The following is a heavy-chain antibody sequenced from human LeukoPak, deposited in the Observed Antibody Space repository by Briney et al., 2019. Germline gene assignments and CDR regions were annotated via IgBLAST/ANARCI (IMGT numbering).Heavy chain of an antibody. Sequence: SETLSLTCGVSGGPVSGYYWSWLRQSPGKGLEWIGEITRYGNTNYNPSLKSRVIISKDTSKSQISLTLISLTAADTAVYFCARHSHYYDMPLMDVWGQGTTVTVSS. CDR1: GGPVSGYY. CDR2: ITRYGNT. D-gene: IGHD3-22*01. J-gene: IGHJ6*02. V-gene: IGHV4-34*01. CDR3: ARHSHYYDMPLMDV.